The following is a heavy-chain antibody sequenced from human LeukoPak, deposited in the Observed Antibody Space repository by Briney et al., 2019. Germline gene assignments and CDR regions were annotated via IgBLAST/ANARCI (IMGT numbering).Heavy chain of an antibody. CDR1: GHDFNNYW. CDR2: IYPLDSET. Sequence: GESLKISCQASGHDFNNYWIAWVRQMPGKGLEWMGIIYPLDSETRYSPSFQGLVTISVDKYTNTAFLQWSSLKASDSARYYCARRREDSTAFSHWGQGTLLTVSS. CDR3: ARRREDSTAFSH. J-gene: IGHJ4*02. V-gene: IGHV5-51*01. D-gene: IGHD6-13*01.